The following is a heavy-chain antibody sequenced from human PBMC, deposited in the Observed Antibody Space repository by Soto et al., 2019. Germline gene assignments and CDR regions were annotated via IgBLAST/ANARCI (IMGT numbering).Heavy chain of an antibody. CDR1: EFTFRIFA. D-gene: IGHD1-26*01. J-gene: IGHJ6*02. CDR2: ISYGGSRK. V-gene: IGHV3-30-3*01. CDR3: ARGYREDIEEVVGVRPGEYSMDV. Sequence: QVHLVESGGGVVQPGSSLRLSCAASEFTFRIFAMHWLRQSPGKGLEWVAVISYGGSRKADSVKGRFTVSRDNSWNTLYLQMNSLIAEDTAIYYCARGYREDIEEVVGVRPGEYSMDVWSQGTTVTVSS.